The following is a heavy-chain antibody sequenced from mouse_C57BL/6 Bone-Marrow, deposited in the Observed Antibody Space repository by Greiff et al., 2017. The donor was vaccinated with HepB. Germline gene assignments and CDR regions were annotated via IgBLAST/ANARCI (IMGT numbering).Heavy chain of an antibody. D-gene: IGHD1-1*01. Sequence: QVQLQQPGAELMKPGASVKLSCKASGYTFTGYWIEWVKQRPGHGLEWIGEILPGSGSTNYNEKFKGKATFTADTSSNTAYMQLSSLTTEDSAIYYCSSPYYYGSSAWLAYWGQGTRVTVSA. CDR3: SSPYYYGSSAWLAY. CDR1: GYTFTGYW. J-gene: IGHJ3*01. CDR2: ILPGSGST. V-gene: IGHV1-9*01.